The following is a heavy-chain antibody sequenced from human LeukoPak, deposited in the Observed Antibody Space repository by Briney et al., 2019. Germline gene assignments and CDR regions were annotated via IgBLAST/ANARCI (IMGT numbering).Heavy chain of an antibody. CDR3: ARDRLRGNWFDP. CDR2: MNPNSGNT. Sequence: ASVKVPCKASGDTFTSYDINWVRQATGQRLEWMGWMNPNSGNTGYAQKFQGRVTMTRNTSISTAYMELSSLRSEDTAVYYCARDRLRGNWFDPWGQGTLVTVSS. CDR1: GDTFTSYD. D-gene: IGHD4-17*01. J-gene: IGHJ5*02. V-gene: IGHV1-8*01.